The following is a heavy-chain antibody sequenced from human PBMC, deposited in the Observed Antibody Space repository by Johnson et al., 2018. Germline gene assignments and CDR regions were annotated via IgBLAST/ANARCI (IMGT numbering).Heavy chain of an antibody. V-gene: IGHV4-59*01. J-gene: IGHJ1*01. CDR3: ARGNRDFQH. CDR1: GGSISSYY. Sequence: QVQLQESGPGLVKXSETLSLTCTVSGGSISSYYWSWIRQPPGKGLEWIGYIYYSGSTNYNPSLKSRVTISVDTSKNQFSLKLSSVTAADTAVYYCARGNRDFQHWGQGTLVTVSS. D-gene: IGHD2/OR15-2a*01. CDR2: IYYSGST.